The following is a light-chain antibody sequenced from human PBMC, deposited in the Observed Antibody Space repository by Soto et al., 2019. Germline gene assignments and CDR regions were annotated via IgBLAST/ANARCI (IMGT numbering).Light chain of an antibody. Sequence: EIVLTQSPATLSVSPGERATLSCRASQSVSSKLAWYQQKPGQAPRLLVYDASTRATGIPARFSGSGSGTEFTLIISSLQSEDFAVYYCQQYTTCPPYTFGQGTKLEIK. J-gene: IGKJ2*01. V-gene: IGKV3-15*01. CDR1: QSVSSK. CDR3: QQYTTCPPYT. CDR2: DAS.